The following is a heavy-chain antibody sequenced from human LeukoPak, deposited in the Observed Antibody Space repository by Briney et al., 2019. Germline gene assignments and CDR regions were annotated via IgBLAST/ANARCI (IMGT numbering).Heavy chain of an antibody. CDR3: AGSRGSSGSDAFDI. Sequence: NPSETQSLTCTVSGGSVSSGSYYWSWIRQPPGKGLEWIGYIYYSGSTNYNPSLKSRVTISVDTSKNQFSLKLSSVTAADTAVYYCAGSRGSSGSDAFDIWGQGTMVTVSS. CDR1: GGSVSSGSYY. J-gene: IGHJ3*02. V-gene: IGHV4-61*01. D-gene: IGHD1-26*01. CDR2: IYYSGST.